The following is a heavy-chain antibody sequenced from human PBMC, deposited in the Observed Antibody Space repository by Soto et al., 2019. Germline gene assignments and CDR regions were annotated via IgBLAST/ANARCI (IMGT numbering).Heavy chain of an antibody. CDR3: AKDLGPLRLLNYYFYGLDV. Sequence: LRLSFNASGFTVSSTYISWVRQAPGMGLEWVAVIESGGSTHYADSVKGRFTISRDIPKNMIYLQLHTLRAEDTAVYYCAKDLGPLRLLNYYFYGLDVWGQGTTVTVSS. V-gene: IGHV3-53*01. D-gene: IGHD2-15*01. CDR2: IESGGST. CDR1: GFTVSSTY. J-gene: IGHJ6*02.